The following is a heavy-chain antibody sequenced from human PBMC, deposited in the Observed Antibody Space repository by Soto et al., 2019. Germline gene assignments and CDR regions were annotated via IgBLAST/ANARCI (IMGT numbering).Heavy chain of an antibody. D-gene: IGHD6-19*01. CDR1: GFTCSSYA. V-gene: IGHV3-23*01. CDR3: AKDKQWLAPGAEYFQH. CDR2: ISGSGGST. J-gene: IGHJ1*01. Sequence: PGGSLRLSCAASGFTCSSYAMSWVRQAPGKGLEWVSAISGSGGSTYYADSVKGRFTISRDNSKNTLYLQMNSLRAEDTAVYYCAKDKQWLAPGAEYFQHWGQGTLVTVSS.